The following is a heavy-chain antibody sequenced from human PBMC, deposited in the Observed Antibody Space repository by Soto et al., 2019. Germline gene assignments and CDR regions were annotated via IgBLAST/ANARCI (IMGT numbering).Heavy chain of an antibody. V-gene: IGHV3-9*01. CDR3: VKDSESSGYLTHLDY. D-gene: IGHD3-22*01. Sequence: PGGSLRLSCVASGFTFDDYAIHWVRQTPGKGLEWVSGLTWNGEVLGYADSVKGRFTISRDNAKNSLYLEMNSLRPEDTALYYCVKDSESSGYLTHLDYWGQGTRVTVSS. CDR1: GFTFDDYA. J-gene: IGHJ4*02. CDR2: LTWNGEVL.